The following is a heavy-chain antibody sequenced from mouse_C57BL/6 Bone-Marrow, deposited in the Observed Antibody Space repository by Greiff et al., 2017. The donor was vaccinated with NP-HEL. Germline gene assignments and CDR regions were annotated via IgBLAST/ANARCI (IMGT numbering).Heavy chain of an antibody. CDR1: GFNIKDDY. D-gene: IGHD2-4*01. CDR3: ATGGRYYDYDGVAY. CDR2: IDPENGDT. V-gene: IGHV14-4*01. J-gene: IGHJ3*01. Sequence: EVQLQQSGAELVRPGASVKLSCTASGFNIKDDYMHWVKQRPEQGLEWIGWIDPENGDTEYASKFQGKATLTADTSSNTAYLQLSSLTSEDTAVYYGATGGRYYDYDGVAYWGQGTLVTVSA.